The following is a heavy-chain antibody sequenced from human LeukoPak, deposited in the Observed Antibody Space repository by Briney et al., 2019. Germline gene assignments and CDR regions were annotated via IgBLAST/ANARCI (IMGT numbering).Heavy chain of an antibody. D-gene: IGHD5-12*01. CDR3: ARKLGSGYRRWFDP. CDR1: GGTFSSYA. CDR2: IILIFGTA. Sequence: GASVKVSCKASGGTFSSYAISWVRQAPGQGLEWMGGIILIFGTANYAQKFQGRVTITTDESTSTACMELSSLRSEDTAVYYCARKLGSGYRRWFDPWGQGTLVTVSS. V-gene: IGHV1-69*05. J-gene: IGHJ5*02.